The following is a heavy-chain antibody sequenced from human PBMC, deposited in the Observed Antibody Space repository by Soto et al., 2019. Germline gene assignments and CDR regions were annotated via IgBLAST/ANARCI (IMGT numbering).Heavy chain of an antibody. V-gene: IGHV1-2*04. CDR3: ARDREGIAVAGTSRESYYYGMDV. CDR1: GYTFTGYY. D-gene: IGHD6-19*01. CDR2: INPNSGGT. J-gene: IGHJ6*02. Sequence: ATVKVSCKASGYTFTGYYMHWVRQAPGQGLEWMGWINPNSGGTNYAQKFQGWVTMTRDTSISTAYMELSRLRSDDTAVYYCARDREGIAVAGTSRESYYYGMDVWGQGTTVTVSS.